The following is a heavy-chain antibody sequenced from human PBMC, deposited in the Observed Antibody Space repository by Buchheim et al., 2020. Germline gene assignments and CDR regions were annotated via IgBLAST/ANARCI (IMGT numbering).Heavy chain of an antibody. D-gene: IGHD3-22*01. J-gene: IGHJ4*02. V-gene: IGHV3-11*06. CDR3: ARVDSSGYHFDS. CDR2: ISSSSSYT. Sequence: QVQLVESGGGLVKPGGSLRLSRAASGFTFSDYYMSWIRQAPGKGLEGVSYISSSSSYTNYADSVKGRFTISRDNAQNSLYLQMNSLRAEDTAVYYCARVDSSGYHFDSWGQGTL. CDR1: GFTFSDYY.